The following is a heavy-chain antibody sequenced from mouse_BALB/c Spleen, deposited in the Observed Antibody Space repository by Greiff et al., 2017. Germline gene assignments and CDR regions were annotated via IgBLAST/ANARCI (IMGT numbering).Heavy chain of an antibody. D-gene: IGHD4-1*01. Sequence: EVKLVESGGGLVKPGGSLKLSCAASGFTFSSYTMSWVRQTPEKRLEWVATISSGGSYTYYPDSVKGRFTISRDNAKNTLYLQMSSLKSEDTAMYYCTRDRELGQGTYYFDYWGQGTTLTVSS. CDR2: ISSGGSYT. CDR1: GFTFSSYT. J-gene: IGHJ2*01. CDR3: TRDRELGQGTYYFDY. V-gene: IGHV5-6-4*01.